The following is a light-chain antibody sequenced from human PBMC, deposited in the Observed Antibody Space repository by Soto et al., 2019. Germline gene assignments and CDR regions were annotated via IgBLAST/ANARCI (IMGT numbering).Light chain of an antibody. V-gene: IGKV3-15*01. CDR3: QQYKNWPHT. CDR2: VAS. CDR1: QSVSDN. Sequence: ETVMTQSPDTLSLSPGERATLSCRASQSVSDNLAWYQQRPGQVPRRLIFVASSCATGMPAGFSGSGSGTEFTLTISSLQSEDFAVYYCQQYKNWPHTFGQGTKVDIK. J-gene: IGKJ1*01.